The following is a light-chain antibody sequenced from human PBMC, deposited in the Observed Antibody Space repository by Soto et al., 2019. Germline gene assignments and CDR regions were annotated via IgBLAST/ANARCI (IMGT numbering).Light chain of an antibody. CDR1: QGIGTY. CDR3: QKYNSAPWT. CDR2: AAS. J-gene: IGKJ1*01. Sequence: DIQMTPSPSSLSASVGDRVTITCRASQGIGTYLAWYQQKPGKVPKLLIYAASTLQSGVPSRFSGSGSGTEFTLTISSLQPEDVATYYCQKYNSAPWTFGQGTKVEIK. V-gene: IGKV1-27*01.